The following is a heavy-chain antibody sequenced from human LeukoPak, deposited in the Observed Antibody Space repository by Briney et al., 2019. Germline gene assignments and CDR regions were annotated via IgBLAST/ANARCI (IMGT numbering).Heavy chain of an antibody. V-gene: IGHV4-39*01. CDR1: GVSTTNGIYY. D-gene: IGHD6-19*01. CDR2: VHNVGST. CDR3: ARHAEYNSGWHFYLDH. J-gene: IGHJ4*02. Sequence: SETLSLTCTVSGVSTTNGIYYWDWIRQPPGKGLEWIGSVHNVGSTYYNLSLRSRVTMSIDTSKNQFFLRLNSVTAADTAVYYCARHAEYNSGWHFYLDHWGQGILVTVSS.